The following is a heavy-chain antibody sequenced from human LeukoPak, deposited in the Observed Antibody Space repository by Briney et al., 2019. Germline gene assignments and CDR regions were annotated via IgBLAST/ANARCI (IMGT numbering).Heavy chain of an antibody. J-gene: IGHJ3*02. Sequence: PSETLSLTRTVSGFSISSGYYWGWIRQPPGKGLEWIGSITHSGIPYYSPSLKSRVTISLDTSKNQFSLKLSSVTAADTAVYYCARQAEMATTEAFDIWGQGTMVTVSS. CDR2: ITHSGIP. D-gene: IGHD5-24*01. CDR1: GFSISSGYY. V-gene: IGHV4-38-2*02. CDR3: ARQAEMATTEAFDI.